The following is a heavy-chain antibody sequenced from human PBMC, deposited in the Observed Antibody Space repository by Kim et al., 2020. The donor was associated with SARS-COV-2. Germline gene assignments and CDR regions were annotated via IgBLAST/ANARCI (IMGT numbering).Heavy chain of an antibody. Sequence: SETLSLTCTVSGDSISSYYWSWIRQPPGKGLEWIGYINYSGITYYNSSLKSRVTISVDTSKNQFSLKLNSVTAADTAVYYCSRDSCSGGRCYSTWFDPWG. CDR1: GDSISSYY. D-gene: IGHD2-15*01. J-gene: IGHJ5*02. V-gene: IGHV4-59*13. CDR2: INYSGIT. CDR3: SRDSCSGGRCYSTWFDP.